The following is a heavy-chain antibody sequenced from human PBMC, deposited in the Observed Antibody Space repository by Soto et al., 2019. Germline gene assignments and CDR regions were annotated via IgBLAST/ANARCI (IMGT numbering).Heavy chain of an antibody. Sequence: QVQLVESGGGVVQPGRSLRLSCAASGFTFSSYGMHWVRQAPGKGLEWVAVISYDGSNKYDADSVKGRFTTSRDNSKNTVNLQMSSLRAEDAAVDCCAPWFGAFDYWGQGTLVTVSS. V-gene: IGHV3-30*03. J-gene: IGHJ4*02. CDR1: GFTFSSYG. D-gene: IGHD3-10*01. CDR3: APWFGAFDY. CDR2: ISYDGSNK.